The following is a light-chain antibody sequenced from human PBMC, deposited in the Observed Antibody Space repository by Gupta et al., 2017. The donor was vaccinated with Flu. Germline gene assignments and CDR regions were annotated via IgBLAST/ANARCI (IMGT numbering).Light chain of an antibody. J-gene: IGLJ1*01. CDR1: ALTNQY. V-gene: IGLV3-25*03. CDR2: KDT. Sequence: GNTARITCSGDALTNQYVYWFQQKPGQAPALLIYKDTERPSGIPERFSASGSGTTVTLTITGVQAEDEAAYYCQSADSTSTYYVFGAGTKVTVL. CDR3: QSADSTSTYYV.